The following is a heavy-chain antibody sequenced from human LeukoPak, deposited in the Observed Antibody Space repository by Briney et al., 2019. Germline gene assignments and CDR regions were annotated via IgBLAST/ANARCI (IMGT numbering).Heavy chain of an antibody. Sequence: PGRSLRLSCAASGFTFSDYYMSWIRQAPGKGLEWVSYISSSSSYTNYADSVKGRFTISRDNAKNSLYLQMNSLRAEDTAVYYCARCSSWYFVDYWGQGTLVTVSS. J-gene: IGHJ4*02. D-gene: IGHD6-13*01. CDR1: GFTFSDYY. CDR2: ISSSSSYT. V-gene: IGHV3-11*03. CDR3: ARCSSWYFVDY.